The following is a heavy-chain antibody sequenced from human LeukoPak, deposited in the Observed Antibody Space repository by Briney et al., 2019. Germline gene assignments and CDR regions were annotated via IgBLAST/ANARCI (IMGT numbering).Heavy chain of an antibody. D-gene: IGHD3-3*01. CDR1: GFTFSSYS. V-gene: IGHV3-21*01. CDR2: ISSSSSCI. Sequence: GGSLRLSCAASGFTFSSYSMNWVRQAAGKGLEWVSSISSSSSCINYSDSVKGRFTITRDNAKNSLYLQMNSMRAEDTAVYYCAREDRSWYYDFWSGPRDFDYWGQGTLVTVSS. J-gene: IGHJ4*02. CDR3: AREDRSWYYDFWSGPRDFDY.